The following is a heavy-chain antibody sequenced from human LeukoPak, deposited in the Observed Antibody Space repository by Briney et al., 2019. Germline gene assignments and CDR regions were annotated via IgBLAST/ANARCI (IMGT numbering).Heavy chain of an antibody. D-gene: IGHD2-15*01. V-gene: IGHV3-21*01. Sequence: KTGGSLRLSCAASGFTFSSYSMNWVRQAPGKGLEWVSSISSSSSYIYYADSVKGRFTTSRDNAKNSLYLQMNSLRAEDTAVYYCARGPYCSGGSCYRIPTYWGQGTLVTVSS. J-gene: IGHJ4*02. CDR3: ARGPYCSGGSCYRIPTY. CDR1: GFTFSSYS. CDR2: ISSSSSYI.